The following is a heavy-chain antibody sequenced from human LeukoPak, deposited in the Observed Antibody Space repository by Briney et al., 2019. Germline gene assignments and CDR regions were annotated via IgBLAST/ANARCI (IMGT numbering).Heavy chain of an antibody. CDR3: ASPHYCSGSSCCFGY. CDR1: GFTFSSYS. Sequence: GGSLRLSCAASGFTFSSYSMNWVRQAPGKGLEWVSSISSSSSYIYYADSVKGRFTISRDNAKNSLYLQMNSLRAEDTAVYFCASPHYCSGSSCCFGYWGQGTLVTVSS. CDR2: ISSSSSYI. V-gene: IGHV3-21*01. D-gene: IGHD2-15*01. J-gene: IGHJ4*03.